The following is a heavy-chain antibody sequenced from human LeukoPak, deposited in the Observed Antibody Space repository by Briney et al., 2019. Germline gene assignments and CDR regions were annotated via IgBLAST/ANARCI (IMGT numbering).Heavy chain of an antibody. CDR3: ARDQPLVRFDY. J-gene: IGHJ4*02. D-gene: IGHD6-13*01. Sequence: ASVKVSCKASGYTFIGYYMHWVRQAPGQGLEWMGWINPNSGGTNYAQKVQGRVTMTRDTSISTAYMELSRLRSDDTAVYYCARDQPLVRFDYWGQGTLVTVSS. CDR2: INPNSGGT. CDR1: GYTFIGYY. V-gene: IGHV1-2*02.